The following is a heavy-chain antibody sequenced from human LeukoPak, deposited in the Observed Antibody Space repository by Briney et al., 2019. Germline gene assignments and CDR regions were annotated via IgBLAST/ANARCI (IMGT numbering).Heavy chain of an antibody. CDR2: ISSSSSTI. Sequence: GGSLRLSCAASGFTFSSYSMNWVRQAPGKGLEWVSYISSSSSTIYYADSVKGRFTISRDNAKNSLYLQMNSLRAEDTAVYYCARDLYSSSRDYWGQGTLVTVSS. D-gene: IGHD6-13*01. CDR3: ARDLYSSSRDY. J-gene: IGHJ4*02. V-gene: IGHV3-48*04. CDR1: GFTFSSYS.